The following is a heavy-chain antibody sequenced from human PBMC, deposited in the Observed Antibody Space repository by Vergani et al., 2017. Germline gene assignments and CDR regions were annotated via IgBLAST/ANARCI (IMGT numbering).Heavy chain of an antibody. CDR1: GGTFSSYA. Sequence: QVQLVQSGAEVKKPGSSVKVSCKASGGTFSSYAISWVRQAPGQGLEWMGRIIPIFVTANSAQTFQGRVTITADESTSTAYMELSSLRSEDPAVYDCARDPGGAVVVMGYYYYGMDVWGQGTTVTVSS. D-gene: IGHD2-15*01. J-gene: IGHJ6*02. V-gene: IGHV1-69*13. CDR2: IIPIFVTA. CDR3: ARDPGGAVVVMGYYYYGMDV.